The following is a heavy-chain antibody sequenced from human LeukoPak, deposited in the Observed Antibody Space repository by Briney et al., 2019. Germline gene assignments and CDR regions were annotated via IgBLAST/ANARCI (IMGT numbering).Heavy chain of an antibody. V-gene: IGHV5-51*01. D-gene: IGHD3-10*01. CDR2: IYPGDSDT. J-gene: IGHJ4*02. CDR1: GCFFTSYW. CDR3: ARSYYYGSGMLYY. Sequence: GGSLQISCQGSGCFFTSYWVGWVRQLPGEGLEWMGIIYPGDSDTRYSPSFQGQVTISDDKSISTAYLQWSSLKASDTAMYYCARSYYYGSGMLYYWGQGTLVTVSS.